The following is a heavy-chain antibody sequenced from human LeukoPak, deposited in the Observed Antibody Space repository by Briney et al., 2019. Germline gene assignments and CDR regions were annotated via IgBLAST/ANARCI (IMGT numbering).Heavy chain of an antibody. CDR2: MNPNSGNT. Sequence: ASVKVSCKASGYTFTSYTINWVRQATGQGLEWMGWMNPNSGNTGYAQKFQGRVTITRNTSISTAYMELSSLRSEDTAVYYCARRYYDFWSGYPVNYYYYMDVWGKGTTVTVSS. CDR1: GYTFTSYT. J-gene: IGHJ6*03. D-gene: IGHD3-3*01. CDR3: ARRYYDFWSGYPVNYYYYMDV. V-gene: IGHV1-8*03.